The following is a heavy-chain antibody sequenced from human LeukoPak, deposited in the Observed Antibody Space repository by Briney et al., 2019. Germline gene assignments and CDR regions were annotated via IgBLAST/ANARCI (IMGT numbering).Heavy chain of an antibody. V-gene: IGHV3-21*01. Sequence: GGSLRLSCAASGFTFSSYSMNWVRQAPGKGLEWVSSISSSSSYICYADSVKGRFTISRDNAKNSLYRQMNSLRAEDTAVYYCARDYGDSRVYYFDYWGQGTLVTVSS. D-gene: IGHD4-17*01. CDR1: GFTFSSYS. CDR3: ARDYGDSRVYYFDY. J-gene: IGHJ4*02. CDR2: ISSSSSYI.